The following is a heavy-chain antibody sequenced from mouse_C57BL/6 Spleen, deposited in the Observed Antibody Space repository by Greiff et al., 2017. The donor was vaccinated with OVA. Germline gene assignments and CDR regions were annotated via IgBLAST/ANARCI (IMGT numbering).Heavy chain of an antibody. D-gene: IGHD4-1*01. Sequence: VQLQQSGPELVKPGASVKISCKASGYTFTDYYMNWVKQSHGKSLEWIGDINPNYGGTSYNQKFKGKATLTVDQSSSTAYMELRSLTSEDSAVYYCAKTGTRNYYAMDYWGQGTSVTVSS. CDR2: INPNYGGT. V-gene: IGHV1-26*01. CDR1: GYTFTDYY. J-gene: IGHJ4*01. CDR3: AKTGTRNYYAMDY.